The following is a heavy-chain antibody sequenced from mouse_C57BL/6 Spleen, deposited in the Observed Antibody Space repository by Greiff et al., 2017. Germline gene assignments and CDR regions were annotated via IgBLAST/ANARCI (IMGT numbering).Heavy chain of an antibody. CDR2: ISSGGSYT. V-gene: IGHV5-6*01. D-gene: IGHD2-4*01. CDR1: GFTFSSYG. J-gene: IGHJ4*01. Sequence: EVQLVESGGDLVKPGGSLKLSCAASGFTFSSYGMSWVRQTPDKRLEWVATISSGGSYTYYPDSVKGRFTISRDNAKNTLYLQMSSLKSEYTAMYYCARQGDYDRGFYAMDYWGQGTSVTVSS. CDR3: ARQGDYDRGFYAMDY.